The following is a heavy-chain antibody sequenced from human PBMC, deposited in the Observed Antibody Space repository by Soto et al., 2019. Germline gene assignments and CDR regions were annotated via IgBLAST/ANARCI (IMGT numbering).Heavy chain of an antibody. CDR3: ARDLRGCISTSCSANYYYYYGMDV. Sequence: QVQLVQSGAEVKKPGSSVKVSCKASGGTFSSYAISWVRQAPGQGLEWMGGIIPIFGTANYAQKFQGRVTITADESTSTAYMELSSLRSEDTAVYYCARDLRGCISTSCSANYYYYYGMDVWGQGTTVTVSS. CDR2: IIPIFGTA. J-gene: IGHJ6*02. V-gene: IGHV1-69*12. D-gene: IGHD2-2*01. CDR1: GGTFSSYA.